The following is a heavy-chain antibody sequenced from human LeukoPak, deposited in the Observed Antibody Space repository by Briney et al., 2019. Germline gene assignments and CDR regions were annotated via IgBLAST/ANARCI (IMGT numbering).Heavy chain of an antibody. Sequence: ASVKVSCKASGYTFTGYYMHWVRQAPGQGLEWMGWINPNSGGTNYAQKSQGRVTMTRDTSISTAYMELSRLRSDDTAVYYCARAGDILTGYYSPFDYWGQGTLVTVSS. CDR3: ARAGDILTGYYSPFDY. CDR2: INPNSGGT. D-gene: IGHD3-9*01. V-gene: IGHV1-2*02. J-gene: IGHJ4*02. CDR1: GYTFTGYY.